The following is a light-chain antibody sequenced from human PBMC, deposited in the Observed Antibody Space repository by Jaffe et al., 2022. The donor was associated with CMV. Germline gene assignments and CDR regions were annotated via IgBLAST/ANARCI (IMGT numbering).Light chain of an antibody. CDR1: KIGGKN. CDR3: QVWDSYTVV. J-gene: IGLJ2*01. CDR2: RDS. Sequence: SYELTQPLSVSVALGQTARITCGGNKIGGKNVHWYQQKPGQAPVLVIYRDSNRPSGIPERFSGSNSGNTATLTISRAQAGDEAGYYCQVWDSYTVVFGGGTKLTVL. V-gene: IGLV3-9*01.